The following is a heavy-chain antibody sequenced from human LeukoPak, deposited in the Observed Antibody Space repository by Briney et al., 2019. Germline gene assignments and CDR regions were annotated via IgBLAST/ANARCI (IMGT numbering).Heavy chain of an antibody. V-gene: IGHV3-21*01. D-gene: IGHD3-22*01. J-gene: IGHJ4*02. CDR2: ISSSSSYI. CDR3: ARDSPLYYDSSGYLID. Sequence: PGGSLRLSCAASGFTFSSYCMNWVRQAPGKGLEWVSSISSSSSYIYYADSVKGRFTISRDNAKNSLYLQMNSLRAEDTAVYYCARDSPLYYDSSGYLIDWGQGTLVTVSS. CDR1: GFTFSSYC.